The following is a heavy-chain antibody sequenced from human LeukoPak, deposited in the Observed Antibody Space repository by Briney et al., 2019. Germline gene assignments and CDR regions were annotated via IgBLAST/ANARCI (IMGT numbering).Heavy chain of an antibody. Sequence: SQTLSLTCTVSGGSISSGDYYWSWIRQPPGKGLEWIGEINHSGSTNYNPSLKSRVTISVDTSKNQFSLKLSSVTAADTAVYYCARGGNVGLSYWGQGTLVTVSS. J-gene: IGHJ4*02. D-gene: IGHD1-26*01. CDR3: ARGGNVGLSY. V-gene: IGHV4-30-4*08. CDR2: INHSGST. CDR1: GGSISSGDYY.